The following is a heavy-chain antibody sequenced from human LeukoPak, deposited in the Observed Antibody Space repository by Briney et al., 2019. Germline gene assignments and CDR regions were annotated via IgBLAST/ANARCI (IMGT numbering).Heavy chain of an antibody. D-gene: IGHD2-2*01. Sequence: SETLSLTCTVSGGSISSYYWSWIRQPPGKGLEWIGYIYYSGSTNYNPSLKSRVTVSVDTFKNQSSLKLSSVTAADTAVYYCARQGYCSSTSCIDYWGQGTLVTVSS. J-gene: IGHJ4*02. CDR1: GGSISSYY. V-gene: IGHV4-59*08. CDR3: ARQGYCSSTSCIDY. CDR2: IYYSGST.